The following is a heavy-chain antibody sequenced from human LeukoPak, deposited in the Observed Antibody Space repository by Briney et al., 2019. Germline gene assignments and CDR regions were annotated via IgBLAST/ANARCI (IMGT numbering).Heavy chain of an antibody. J-gene: IGHJ4*02. V-gene: IGHV4-28*01. Sequence: SETLSLTCAVSGYSISSSNWWGWVRQPPGKGLEWIGYIYYSGSTYYSPSLKSRATMSIATSHNQFSLTLSSVTAVDAAAYYCASVSARPDYYFDSWGQGTLVTVSS. CDR1: GYSISSSNW. CDR2: IYYSGST. CDR3: ASVSARPDYYFDS. D-gene: IGHD6-6*01.